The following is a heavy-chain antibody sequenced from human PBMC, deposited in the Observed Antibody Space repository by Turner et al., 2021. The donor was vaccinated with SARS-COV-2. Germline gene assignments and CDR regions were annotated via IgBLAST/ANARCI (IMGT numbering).Heavy chain of an antibody. J-gene: IGHJ4*02. Sequence: VLLVESGGGVVQPGRSLRLSCAASGFTFSSFDMHWVRQAPGKGLEWVACMSFDGSNTHYTDSVKGRFTISRDSSKNTLYLQMASLRTEDTAVYYCAKEGAENYYFDCWGQGTLVTVSS. D-gene: IGHD1-7*01. CDR2: MSFDGSNT. CDR1: GFTFSSFD. V-gene: IGHV3-30*18. CDR3: AKEGAENYYFDC.